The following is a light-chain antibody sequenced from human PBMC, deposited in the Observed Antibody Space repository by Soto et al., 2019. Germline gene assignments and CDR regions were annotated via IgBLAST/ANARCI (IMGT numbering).Light chain of an antibody. J-gene: IGKJ2*01. CDR2: GTS. Sequence: EIVLTQSPGTLSLSPGDRATLSCRASQSVSSGYLAWYQQTPGQPPKLLMYGTSYRATGIPDRFSGSGSGTDFTLSISRLEPEDFAVYYCQQYGSSPYTFGQGTKVEIK. V-gene: IGKV3-20*01. CDR1: QSVSSGY. CDR3: QQYGSSPYT.